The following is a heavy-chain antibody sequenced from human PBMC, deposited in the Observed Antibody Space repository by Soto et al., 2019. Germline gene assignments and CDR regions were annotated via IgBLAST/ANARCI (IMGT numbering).Heavy chain of an antibody. CDR3: ARVEYCSSTSCYSGWFDP. J-gene: IGHJ5*02. V-gene: IGHV4-30-2*01. D-gene: IGHD2-2*02. CDR1: GGSISSGGYS. CDR2: IYHSGST. Sequence: SETLSLTCAVSGGSISSGGYSWSWIRQPPGKGLEWIGYIYHSGSTYYNPSLKSRVTISVDRSKNQFSLKLSSVTAADTAVYYCARVEYCSSTSCYSGWFDPWGQGTLVTAPQ.